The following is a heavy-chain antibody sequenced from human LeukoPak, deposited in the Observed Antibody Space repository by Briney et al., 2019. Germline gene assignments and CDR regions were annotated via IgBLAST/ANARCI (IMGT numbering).Heavy chain of an antibody. V-gene: IGHV4-4*02. CDR1: GDSISNNNW. J-gene: IGHJ4*02. Sequence: SGTLSLTCAVSGDSISNNNWWNWVRQPPGKGLEWIGEIHHSGNTNYNSSLKSRVTISVDKSKNQLSLRLTSVTAADTAVYYCARDYMVRGYSYGLRLGTFDYWGQGTLVTVSS. CDR3: ARDYMVRGYSYGLRLGTFDY. CDR2: IHHSGNT. D-gene: IGHD5-18*01.